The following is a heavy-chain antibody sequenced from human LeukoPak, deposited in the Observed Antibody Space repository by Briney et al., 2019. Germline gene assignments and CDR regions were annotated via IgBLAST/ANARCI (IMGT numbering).Heavy chain of an antibody. CDR3: ARVQSRLSWFDP. J-gene: IGHJ5*02. Sequence: SETLSLTCTVSGGSISSSSYYWGWIRQPPGKELEWIGSIYYSGSTYYNPSLKSRVTISVDTSKNQFSLKLSSVTAADTAVYYCARVQSRLSWFDPWGQGTLVTVSS. CDR1: GGSISSSSYY. V-gene: IGHV4-39*07. CDR2: IYYSGST.